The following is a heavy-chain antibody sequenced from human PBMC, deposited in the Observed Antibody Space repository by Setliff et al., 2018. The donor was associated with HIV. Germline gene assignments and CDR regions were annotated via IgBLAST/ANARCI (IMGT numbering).Heavy chain of an antibody. CDR3: ARAEYYEYVWGSYPDSWSDP. CDR2: IIPIFGTA. D-gene: IGHD3-16*02. J-gene: IGHJ5*02. Sequence: SVKVSCKASGGTFSSYAISWVRQAPGQGLEWMGGIIPIFGTANYAQKFQGRVTITADTSTSTAYMELRSLRSHDTAVYYCARAEYYEYVWGSYPDSWSDPWGQGTLVTVSS. V-gene: IGHV1-69*06. CDR1: GGTFSSYA.